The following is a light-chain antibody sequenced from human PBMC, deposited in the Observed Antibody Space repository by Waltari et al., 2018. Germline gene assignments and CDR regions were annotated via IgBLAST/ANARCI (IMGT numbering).Light chain of an antibody. CDR3: ASYAGSKNPYV. V-gene: IGLV2-8*01. Sequence: QSALTQPPSASGSPGQSVTISCTGTSSDVGGYDYVSWYQRHPGKAPNRIIHEVNKRPSGVPYRFSGSKSGNTASLTVSGLQADDEADYYCASYAGSKNPYVFGTGTKVTVL. CDR2: EVN. CDR1: SSDVGGYDY. J-gene: IGLJ1*01.